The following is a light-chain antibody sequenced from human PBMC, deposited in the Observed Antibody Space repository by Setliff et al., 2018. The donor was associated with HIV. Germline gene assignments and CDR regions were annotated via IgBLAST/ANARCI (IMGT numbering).Light chain of an antibody. CDR3: SSYTSSSTLFYV. J-gene: IGLJ1*01. CDR1: SSDVGGDKY. V-gene: IGLV2-14*03. Sequence: ALTQPASVSGSPGQSITISCTGTSSDVGGDKYVSWYQQHPGKAPKLMIYDVSDRPSGVSNRFSGSKSGNTASLTISGLQAEDEADYFCSSYTSSSTLFYVFGTGTKVTVL. CDR2: DVS.